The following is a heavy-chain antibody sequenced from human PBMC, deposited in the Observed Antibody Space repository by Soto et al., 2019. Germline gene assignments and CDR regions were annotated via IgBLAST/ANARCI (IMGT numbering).Heavy chain of an antibody. V-gene: IGHV1-69*05. CDR3: ARDTSYYGGYYYGMDV. D-gene: IGHD3-10*01. CDR2: IIPIFGTA. J-gene: IGHJ6*02. Sequence: QVQLVQSGAEVKKPGSSVKVSCKASGGTFSSYAISWVRQAPGQGLEWMGGIIPIFGTANYAQKFQGRVTITXXEXTXTAYMELSSLRSEDTAVYYCARDTSYYGGYYYGMDVWGQGTTVTVSS. CDR1: GGTFSSYA.